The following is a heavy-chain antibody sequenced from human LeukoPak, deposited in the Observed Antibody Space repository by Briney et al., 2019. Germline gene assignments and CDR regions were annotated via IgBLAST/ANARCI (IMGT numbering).Heavy chain of an antibody. CDR2: IYYIGST. V-gene: IGHV4-39*07. D-gene: IGHD4-23*01. CDR3: ARSVVTLYWYFDL. CDR1: GGSISSSSYY. J-gene: IGHJ2*01. Sequence: PSETLSLTCSVSGGSISSSSYYWGWIRQPPGKGLEWIGSIYYIGSTNYNPSLKSRVTISLDTSKNQFSLKLSSVTTADTAVYYCARSVVTLYWYFDLWGRGTLVTVSS.